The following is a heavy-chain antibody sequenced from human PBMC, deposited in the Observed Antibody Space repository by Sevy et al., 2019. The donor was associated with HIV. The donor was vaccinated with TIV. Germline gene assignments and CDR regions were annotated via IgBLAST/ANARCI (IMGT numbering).Heavy chain of an antibody. D-gene: IGHD6-13*01. V-gene: IGHV3-21*01. CDR1: GFTFSSYS. Sequence: WSLRLSCAASGFTFSSYSMNWVRQAPGKGLEWVSSISSSSSYIYYADSVKGRFTMSRDNAKNSRYLQMNSLRAEDTAVYYCATLGGSSSWYGDTYYFDYWGQGTLVTVSS. CDR3: ATLGGSSSWYGDTYYFDY. CDR2: ISSSSSYI. J-gene: IGHJ4*02.